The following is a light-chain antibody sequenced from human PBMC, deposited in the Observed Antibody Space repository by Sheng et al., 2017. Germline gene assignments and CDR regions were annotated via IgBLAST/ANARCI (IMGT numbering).Light chain of an antibody. CDR2: DAS. Sequence: EIVLTQSPGTLSLSPGERATLSCRASQSVSSSHLAWYQQKPGQAPRLLIYDASNRATGIPARFSGSGSGTDFTLTISSLEPEDSAVYYCQQRTNWATFGQGTRLEIK. V-gene: IGKV3D-20*02. CDR1: QSVSSSH. CDR3: QQRTNWAT. J-gene: IGKJ5*01.